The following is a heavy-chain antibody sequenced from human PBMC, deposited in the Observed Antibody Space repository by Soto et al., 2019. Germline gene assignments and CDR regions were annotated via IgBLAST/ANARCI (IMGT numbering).Heavy chain of an antibody. CDR2: IIPIFGTA. D-gene: IGHD3-10*01. J-gene: IGHJ4*02. V-gene: IGHV1-69*13. Sequence: AASVKVSCKASGGTFSSYAISWVRQAPGQGLEWMGGIIPIFGTANYAQKFQGRVTITADESTSTAYMELSSLRSEDTAVYYCARDPPDYGSGSSSDINFDYWGQGTLVTVSS. CDR3: ARDPPDYGSGSSSDINFDY. CDR1: GGTFSSYA.